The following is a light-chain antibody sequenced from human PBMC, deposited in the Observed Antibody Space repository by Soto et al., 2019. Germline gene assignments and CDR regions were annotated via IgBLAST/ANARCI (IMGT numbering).Light chain of an antibody. CDR2: DVS. J-gene: IGLJ1*01. CDR1: SSDVGSYKD. V-gene: IGLV2-11*01. Sequence: QSALTQPRSVSGSPGQSVTISCTGISSDVGSYKDVSWYQHHTGKAPKLMIYDVSERPSGVPDRFSGSKSGNTASLTISGLQAEDEAVYYCSSYTSGSTLPWVFGTGTKVTVL. CDR3: SSYTSGSTLPWV.